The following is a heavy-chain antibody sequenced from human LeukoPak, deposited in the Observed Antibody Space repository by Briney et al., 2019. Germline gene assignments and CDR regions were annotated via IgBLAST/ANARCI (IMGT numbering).Heavy chain of an antibody. CDR3: AREIDYYGSGSYSGPYAFDI. V-gene: IGHV4-61*02. J-gene: IGHJ3*02. CDR2: IYTSGST. Sequence: SETLSLTCTVSGGSISSGSYYWSWIRQPAGKGLEWIGRIYTSGSTNYNPSLKSRVTISVDTSKNQFSLKLSSVTAADTAVYYCAREIDYYGSGSYSGPYAFDIWGQGTMVTVSS. CDR1: GGSISSGSYY. D-gene: IGHD3-10*01.